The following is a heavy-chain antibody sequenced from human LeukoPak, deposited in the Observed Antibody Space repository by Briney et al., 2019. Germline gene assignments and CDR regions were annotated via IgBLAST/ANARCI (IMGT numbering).Heavy chain of an antibody. D-gene: IGHD3-16*02. J-gene: IGHJ4*02. CDR3: GRSMITFGGVIVPFDY. V-gene: IGHV3-48*02. CDR1: GFTFSSYS. Sequence: SGGSLTLSCAASGFTFSSYSINWVRQAPGEGLEWVSYISSTGSTIYYADSVKGRFTISRDNAKNSLYLEMNSLRDEDTAVYYCGRSMITFGGVIVPFDYWGQGTLVTVSS. CDR2: ISSTGSTI.